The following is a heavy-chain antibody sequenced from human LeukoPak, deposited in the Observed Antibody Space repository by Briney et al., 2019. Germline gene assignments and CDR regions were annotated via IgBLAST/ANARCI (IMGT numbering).Heavy chain of an antibody. J-gene: IGHJ4*02. Sequence: GGSLRLSCTASGFIFSSYAMHWVRQAPGKGLEWVAVISNDGGAKHYADSVKGRFTISRDNAKNSLYLQMNSLRAEDTAVYYCARDPTGSGYLGYWGQGTLVTVSS. CDR3: ARDPTGSGYLGY. V-gene: IGHV3-30-3*01. CDR1: GFIFSSYA. CDR2: ISNDGGAK. D-gene: IGHD3-22*01.